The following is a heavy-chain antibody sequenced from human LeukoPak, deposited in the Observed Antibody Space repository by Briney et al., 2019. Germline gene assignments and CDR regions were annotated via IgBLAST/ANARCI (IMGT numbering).Heavy chain of an antibody. CDR2: INTNTGNP. D-gene: IGHD6-13*01. CDR3: ARISRQQLVYYGMDV. V-gene: IGHV7-4-1*02. CDR1: GYTFTSYA. Sequence: ASVKVSCKASGYTFTSYAMNWVRQAPGQGLEWMGWINTNTGNPTYAQGFTGRFAFSLDTSVSTAYLQISSLKAEDTAVYYCARISRQQLVYYGMDVWGQGTTVTVSS. J-gene: IGHJ6*02.